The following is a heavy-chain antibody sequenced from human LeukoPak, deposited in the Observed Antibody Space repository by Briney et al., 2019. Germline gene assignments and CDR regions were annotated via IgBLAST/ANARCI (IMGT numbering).Heavy chain of an antibody. CDR3: AREEGAPIAAANI. Sequence: ASVKVSCKASGYTFTDYYMHCVRQATGQGLEWMGWINPNSGGTNYAQKFQGRVTMTTDTSTSTAYMELKSLRSDDTAVYYCAREEGAPIAAANIWGLGTKVTVSS. CDR1: GYTFTDYY. V-gene: IGHV1-2*02. D-gene: IGHD6-13*01. J-gene: IGHJ3*02. CDR2: INPNSGGT.